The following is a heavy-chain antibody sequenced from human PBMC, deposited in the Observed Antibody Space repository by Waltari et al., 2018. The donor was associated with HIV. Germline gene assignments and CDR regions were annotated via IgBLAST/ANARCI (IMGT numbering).Heavy chain of an antibody. CDR2: ISSISITL. V-gene: IGHV3-48*04. D-gene: IGHD3-16*01. CDR3: VRDYYDRNAFYTGGG. CDR1: GFTFGAYS. J-gene: IGHJ4*02. Sequence: DVQLVESGGRVVKSGGSLRLSCVGSGFTFGAYSMNWVRKAPGNSLEWIAPISSISITLYHAPSVNARFTVSRDNIKKALFLQMNILRVDDTAVYYFVRDYYDRNAFYTGGGWGQGTLVIVSS.